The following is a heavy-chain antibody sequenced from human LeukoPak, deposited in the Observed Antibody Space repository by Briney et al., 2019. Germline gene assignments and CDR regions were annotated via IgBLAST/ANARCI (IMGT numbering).Heavy chain of an antibody. J-gene: IGHJ6*03. Sequence: PSETLSLTCTVSGDSVTTTNFYWGWIRQAPGKGLKWIGSLYYGVHTYYTPSLKSRVTISVDTSLTQFSLILTSVTAADTGVYYCARLRVQQLASSYYMDVWGKGTTVTVSS. CDR2: LYYGVHT. CDR3: ARLRVQQLASSYYMDV. CDR1: GDSVTTTNFY. D-gene: IGHD6-13*01. V-gene: IGHV4-39*01.